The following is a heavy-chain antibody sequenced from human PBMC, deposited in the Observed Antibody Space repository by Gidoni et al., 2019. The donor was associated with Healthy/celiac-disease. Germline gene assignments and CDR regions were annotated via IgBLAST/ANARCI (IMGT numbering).Heavy chain of an antibody. J-gene: IGHJ4*02. CDR3: ARDFRYCSGGSCYSAFDY. V-gene: IGHV3-21*01. CDR1: GFTFSSYS. Sequence: LVKPGGSLRISCAASGFTFSSYSLNWVRQAPGKWLEWVSSISSSSSSIYYADSVKGRFTIPRDNAKNSLYRQMNSLRAEDTAVYYGARDFRYCSGGSCYSAFDYWGQGTLVTVSS. CDR2: ISSSSSSI. D-gene: IGHD2-15*01.